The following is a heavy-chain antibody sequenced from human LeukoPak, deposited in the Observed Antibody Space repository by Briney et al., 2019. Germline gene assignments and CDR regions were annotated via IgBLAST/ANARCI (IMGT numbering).Heavy chain of an antibody. Sequence: GGSLSLTCAASGFTFSSYWLHWVRQAPGKGLVWVSRINTDGSSTTYAASVKGRFTISRANVKNTLYLQMNSLSADDTAVYYCARGYSSSFRIDYWGQGTLVTVSS. D-gene: IGHD6-6*01. CDR3: ARGYSSSFRIDY. V-gene: IGHV3-74*01. CDR2: INTDGSST. CDR1: GFTFSSYW. J-gene: IGHJ4*02.